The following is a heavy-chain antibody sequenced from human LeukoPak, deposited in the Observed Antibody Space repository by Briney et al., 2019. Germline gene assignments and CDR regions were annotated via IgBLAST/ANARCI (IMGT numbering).Heavy chain of an antibody. CDR2: IYYSGST. V-gene: IGHV4-39*01. CDR3: ARQHHYYGSSPLDY. J-gene: IGHJ4*02. CDR1: GGSISSSSYY. D-gene: IGHD3-10*01. Sequence: SETLSLTCTVSGGSISSSSYYWGGIRQPPGKGLEWIGSIYYSGSTYYNPSLKSRVTISVDTSKNQFSLKLSSVTAADTAVYYCARQHHYYGSSPLDYWGQGTLVTVSS.